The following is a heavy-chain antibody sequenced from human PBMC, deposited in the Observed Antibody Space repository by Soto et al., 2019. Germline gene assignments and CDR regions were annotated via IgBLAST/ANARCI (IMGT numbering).Heavy chain of an antibody. CDR3: ARRGSS. V-gene: IGHV3-48*03. D-gene: IGHD2-2*01. CDR1: GFTFSSSE. J-gene: IGHJ3*01. CDR2: IHPGGQII. Sequence: GGSLRLSCAASGFTFSSSEMYWFRQAPGKGLEWVSYIHPGGQIIFYADSVKGRFTISRDNAKNSVYLQMNNLRAEDTAVYYCARRGSSWGQGTMVTVSS.